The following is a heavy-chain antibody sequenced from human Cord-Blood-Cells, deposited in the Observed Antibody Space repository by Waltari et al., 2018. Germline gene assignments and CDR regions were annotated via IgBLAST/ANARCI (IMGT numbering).Heavy chain of an antibody. CDR2: IYYSGST. J-gene: IGHJ3*02. Sequence: QLQLQESGQGLVKPSETLSLTCTVSGGSLSSSSYYWGWIRQPPGQGLEWIGSIYYSGSTDYNPSLKSRCTISVDTSKNQFSLKLSSVTAADTAVYYCARHFGSYYAFDIWGQGTMVTVSS. CDR3: ARHFGSYYAFDI. V-gene: IGHV4-39*01. D-gene: IGHD1-26*01. CDR1: GGSLSSSSYY.